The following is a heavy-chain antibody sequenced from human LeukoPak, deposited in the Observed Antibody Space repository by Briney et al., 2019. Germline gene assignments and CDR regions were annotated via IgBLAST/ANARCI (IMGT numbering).Heavy chain of an antibody. V-gene: IGHV1-18*04. CDR2: ISAYNGNT. D-gene: IGHD6-6*01. J-gene: IGHJ4*02. CDR3: ARDLPYSSSSGRYYYFDY. CDR1: GYTFTGYY. Sequence: GASVKVSCKASGYTFTGYYMHWVRQAPGQGLEWMGWISAYNGNTNYAQKLQGRVTMTTDTSTSTAYMELRSLRSDDTAVYYCARDLPYSSSSGRYYYFDYWGQGTLVTVSS.